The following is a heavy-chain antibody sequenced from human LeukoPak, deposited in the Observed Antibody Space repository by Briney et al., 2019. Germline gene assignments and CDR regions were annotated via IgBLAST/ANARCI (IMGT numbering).Heavy chain of an antibody. CDR1: GGSISSSSYY. J-gene: IGHJ1*01. V-gene: IGHV4-39*07. Sequence: SETLSLTCTVSGGSISSSSYYWGWIRQPPGKGLEWIGSIYYSGSTYYNPSLKSRVTISVDTSKNQFSLKLSSVTAADTAVYYCAGWVGVPDKYFQHWGQGTLVTVSS. CDR3: AGWVGVPDKYFQH. CDR2: IYYSGST. D-gene: IGHD3-3*01.